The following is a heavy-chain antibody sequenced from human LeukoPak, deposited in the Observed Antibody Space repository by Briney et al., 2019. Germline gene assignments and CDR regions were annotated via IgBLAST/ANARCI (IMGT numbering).Heavy chain of an antibody. CDR1: GLTFSSYA. D-gene: IGHD4-17*01. V-gene: IGHV3-23*01. J-gene: IGHJ4*02. Sequence: GGSLTLSCAASGLTFSSYAMGWVRQAPGKGLEWVSAISGSGGSTYYADSVKGRFTISRDNSQNTLYLQMNSLRAEDTAVYYCAKRPGTTDLNFDYWGQGTLVTVSS. CDR2: ISGSGGST. CDR3: AKRPGTTDLNFDY.